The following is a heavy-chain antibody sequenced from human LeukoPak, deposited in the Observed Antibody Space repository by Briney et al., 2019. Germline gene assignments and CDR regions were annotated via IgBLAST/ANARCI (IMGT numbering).Heavy chain of an antibody. Sequence: ASVKVSCKASGYTFTGYYMHWVRQAPGQGLEWLGIINPSGGSTSYAQKFQGRVTMARDTSTSTVYMELSSLRSEDTAVYYCARDRPRRGYSPYTVLYYFDYWGQGTLVTVSS. J-gene: IGHJ4*02. V-gene: IGHV1-46*01. CDR1: GYTFTGYY. D-gene: IGHD5-18*01. CDR2: INPSGGST. CDR3: ARDRPRRGYSPYTVLYYFDY.